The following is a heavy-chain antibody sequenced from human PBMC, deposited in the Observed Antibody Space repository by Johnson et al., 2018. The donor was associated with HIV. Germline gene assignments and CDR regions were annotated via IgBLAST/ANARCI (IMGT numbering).Heavy chain of an antibody. CDR1: GFTFSRYW. CDR2: IKQDGSEK. J-gene: IGHJ3*02. CDR3: ATGENLKWELRFVDAFDI. D-gene: IGHD1-26*01. V-gene: IGHV3-7*01. Sequence: VQLVESGGGLVQPGGSLRLSCAASGFTFSRYWMSWVRQAPGKGLEWVANIKQDGSEKYYVDSVKGRFTISRDNAKNSLYLQMNSLRAEDTAVYYCATGENLKWELRFVDAFDIWGQGTMVTVSS.